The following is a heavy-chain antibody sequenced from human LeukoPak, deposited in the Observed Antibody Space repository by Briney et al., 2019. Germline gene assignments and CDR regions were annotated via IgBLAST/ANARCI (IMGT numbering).Heavy chain of an antibody. Sequence: SETLSLTCTVSGGSVSSGSYYWSCIRQPPGKGLESIGYIYYSGSTNYNPSLKSRVTISVDTSKNQFFLKLSSVTAADTAVDYCARGLKEGGSYYGYYYYGMDVWGQGTTVTVSS. CDR3: ARGLKEGGSYYGYYYYGMDV. J-gene: IGHJ6*02. CDR2: IYYSGST. V-gene: IGHV4-61*01. D-gene: IGHD1-26*01. CDR1: GGSVSSGSYY.